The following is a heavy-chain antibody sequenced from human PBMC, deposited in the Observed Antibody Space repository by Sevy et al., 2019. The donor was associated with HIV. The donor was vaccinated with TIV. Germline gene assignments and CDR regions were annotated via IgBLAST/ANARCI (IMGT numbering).Heavy chain of an antibody. D-gene: IGHD3-10*01. J-gene: IGHJ4*02. CDR3: ASPGSGSYYILDY. Sequence: SETLSLTCTVSGYSISSGYYWGWIRQPPGTGLDWIGSIYHSGGTYYNPSLKSRVTISVDTSKNQFSLKLSSVSAADTAVYYCASPGSGSYYILDYWGQGTLVTVSS. CDR2: IYHSGGT. CDR1: GYSISSGYY. V-gene: IGHV4-38-2*02.